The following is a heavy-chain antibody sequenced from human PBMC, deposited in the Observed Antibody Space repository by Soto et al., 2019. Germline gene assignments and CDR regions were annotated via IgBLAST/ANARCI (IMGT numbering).Heavy chain of an antibody. CDR1: GGSISSYY. Sequence: PSETLSLTXTVSGGSISSYYWSWIRQPPGKGLEWIGYIYYSGSTNYNPSLKSRVTISVDTSKNQFSLKLSSVTAADTAVYYCARSAHCSSTSCHFDYWGQGTLVTVSS. D-gene: IGHD2-2*01. V-gene: IGHV4-59*01. CDR2: IYYSGST. CDR3: ARSAHCSSTSCHFDY. J-gene: IGHJ4*02.